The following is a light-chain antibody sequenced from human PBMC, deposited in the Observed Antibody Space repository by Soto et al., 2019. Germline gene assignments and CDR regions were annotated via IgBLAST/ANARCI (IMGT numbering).Light chain of an antibody. Sequence: DIQMTQSPSSLYASVGDGVTITCRASQSITRYLNWYQQKPGKAPKLLIYATSSLQGGDPSRFSGSGSGTDFSHTISSRQPEDFATYYCQQSYRTPYTFAQGTKL. CDR3: QQSYRTPYT. CDR2: ATS. CDR1: QSITRY. V-gene: IGKV1-39*01. J-gene: IGKJ2*01.